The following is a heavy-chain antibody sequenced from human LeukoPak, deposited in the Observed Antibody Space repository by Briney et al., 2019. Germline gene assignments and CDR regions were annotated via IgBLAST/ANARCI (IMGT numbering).Heavy chain of an antibody. Sequence: GGSLRLSCAASGFTFSSYAMHWVRQAPGKGLEWVAVISYDGSNKYYADSVKGRFTISRDNAKNSLYLQMNSLRAEDTAVYYCARAVAGPSPFDYWGQGTLVTVSS. CDR1: GFTFSSYA. J-gene: IGHJ4*02. V-gene: IGHV3-30-3*01. CDR3: ARAVAGPSPFDY. CDR2: ISYDGSNK. D-gene: IGHD6-19*01.